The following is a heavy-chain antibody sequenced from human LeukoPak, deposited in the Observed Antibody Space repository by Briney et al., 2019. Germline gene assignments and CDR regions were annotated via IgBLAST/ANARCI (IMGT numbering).Heavy chain of an antibody. V-gene: IGHV3-53*01. J-gene: IGHJ1*01. CDR1: GFTVSSNY. CDR2: IYSGGST. CDR3: AAYNCSSAKCYSGGLEH. D-gene: IGHD2-2*01. Sequence: GGSLRLSCAASGFTVSSNYMSWVRQAPGEGLEWVSVIYSGGSTYYADSVKGRFTISRDNSKSTLFLQMNSLRAEDTAVYYCAAYNCSSAKCYSGGLEHWGQGTQLTVSS.